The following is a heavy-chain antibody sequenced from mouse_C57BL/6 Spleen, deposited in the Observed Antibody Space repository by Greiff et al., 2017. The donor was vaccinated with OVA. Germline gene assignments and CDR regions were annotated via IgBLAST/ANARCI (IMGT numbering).Heavy chain of an antibody. CDR1: GFNIKDDY. D-gene: IGHD3-2*02. Sequence: VQLKQSGAELVRPGASVKLSCTASGFNIKDDYMHWVKQRPEQGLEWIGWIDPENGDTEYASKFQGKATITADTSSNTAYLQLSSLTSEDTAVYYCTRGDSSGYVGYWGQGTTLTVSS. CDR2: IDPENGDT. V-gene: IGHV14-4*01. J-gene: IGHJ2*01. CDR3: TRGDSSGYVGY.